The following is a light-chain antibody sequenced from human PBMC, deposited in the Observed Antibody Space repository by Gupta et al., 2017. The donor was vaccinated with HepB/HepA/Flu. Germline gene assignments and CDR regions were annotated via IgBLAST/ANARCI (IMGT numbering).Light chain of an antibody. V-gene: IGLV1-44*01. CDR3: SASDDSLNGFGV. Sequence: HSVLTQPPSASRTPGQRVTISCSGSSSNIGSNTLNWYQQLPATTPKLLIYSNNQRPSGVPDRCSGSKSGASASLAISGMQSEDEADYYWSASDDSLNGFGVFGGGTKLTVL. J-gene: IGLJ2*01. CDR2: SNN. CDR1: SSNIGSNT.